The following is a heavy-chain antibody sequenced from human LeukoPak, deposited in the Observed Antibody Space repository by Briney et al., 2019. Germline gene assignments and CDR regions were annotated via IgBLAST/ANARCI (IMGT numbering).Heavy chain of an antibody. CDR1: GFTVSSNY. D-gene: IGHD3-9*01. J-gene: IGHJ4*02. Sequence: GGSLSLSCAASGFTVSSNYTSWVRQAPGKGLEWVSVIYSGGSTYYADSAKVRFTISRDNSKNTLYLQMNSLRAEDTAVYYFARGSPPLYICYYLGYWGQGNLVTVSS. CDR3: ARGSPPLYICYYLGY. V-gene: IGHV3-53*01. CDR2: IYSGGST.